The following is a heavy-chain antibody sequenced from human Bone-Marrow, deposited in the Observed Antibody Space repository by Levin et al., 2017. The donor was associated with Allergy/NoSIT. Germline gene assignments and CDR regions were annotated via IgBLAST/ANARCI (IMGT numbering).Heavy chain of an antibody. CDR2: ISGSGGST. V-gene: IGHV3-23*01. J-gene: IGHJ4*02. Sequence: GGSLRLSCAASGFTFSSYAMSWVRQAPGKGLERVSAISGSGGSTYYADPVKGRFTISRDNSKNTLYLQMNSLRAEDTAVYYCAKRGSGSGRPHDYWGQGTLVTVSS. CDR1: GFTFSSYA. CDR3: AKRGSGSGRPHDY. D-gene: IGHD3-10*01.